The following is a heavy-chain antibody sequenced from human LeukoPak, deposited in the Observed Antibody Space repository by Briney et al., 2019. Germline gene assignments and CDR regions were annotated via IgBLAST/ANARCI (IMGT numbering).Heavy chain of an antibody. CDR1: GFTFNSYP. CDR2: ISRNGGST. D-gene: IGHD4/OR15-4a*01. CDR3: VKESGFMVAPNSAFDI. Sequence: PGGSLRLSCSASGFTFNSYPVHWVRQAPGKGLEYVSGISRNGGSTYYADSVKGRFTISRDNSKNTLYLQMSSLRAEDTAVYYCVKESGFMVAPNSAFDILGQGTMVTVSS. J-gene: IGHJ3*02. V-gene: IGHV3-64D*06.